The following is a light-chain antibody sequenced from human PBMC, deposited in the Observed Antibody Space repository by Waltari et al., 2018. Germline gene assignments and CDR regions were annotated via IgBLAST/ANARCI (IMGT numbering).Light chain of an antibody. CDR3: LSYSGRSDYV. CDR1: RTNVGGSNL. CDR2: GVS. V-gene: IGLV2-23*02. Sequence: QSALTQPASVSGSPGQALTIPCTGTRTNVGGSNLLPWYRQYPGKAPELMIFGVSERPSGISNRLSGSKSGNTATLTISGLQAEDEADYYCLSYSGRSDYVFGTGTRV. J-gene: IGLJ1*01.